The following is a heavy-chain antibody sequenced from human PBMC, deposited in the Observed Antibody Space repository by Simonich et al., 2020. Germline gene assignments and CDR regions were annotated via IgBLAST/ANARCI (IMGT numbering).Heavy chain of an antibody. CDR3: AREDLTGDAFDI. J-gene: IGHJ3*02. CDR1: GFTFSSYD. Sequence: VQLVESGGGVVQPGRSLRLSCAASGFTFSSYDMHWVRQAPGKVLEWGAVISYDGSNKYYADSVKGRFTNSRDNSKNTLYLQMNSLRAEDTAVYYCAREDLTGDAFDIWGQGTMVTVSS. CDR2: ISYDGSNK. D-gene: IGHD7-27*01. V-gene: IGHV3-30*07.